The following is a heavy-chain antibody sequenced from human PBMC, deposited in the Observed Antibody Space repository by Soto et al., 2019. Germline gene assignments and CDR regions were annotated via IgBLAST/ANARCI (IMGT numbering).Heavy chain of an antibody. D-gene: IGHD4-4*01. CDR3: ARATYSNAWYRFDL. CDR2: IKHDGSVQ. J-gene: IGHJ4*02. V-gene: IGHV3-7*03. Sequence: GGSLRLSCEASGFTFSGYWMSWVRQAPGKGLGWVADIKHDGSVQYYVDSVKGRFTISRDNAKKLLFLQMNGLRAEDTALYYCARATYSNAWYRFDLWGQGTLVTVSS. CDR1: GFTFSGYW.